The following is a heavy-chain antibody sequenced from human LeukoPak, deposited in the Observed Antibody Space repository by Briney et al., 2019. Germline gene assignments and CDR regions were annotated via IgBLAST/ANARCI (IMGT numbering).Heavy chain of an antibody. CDR1: GGSFSGYY. D-gene: IGHD3-10*01. J-gene: IGHJ6*04. CDR3: ARIDITMDRGAAKAGMDV. CDR2: INHSGST. V-gene: IGHV4-34*01. Sequence: SETLSLTCAVYGGSFSGYYWSWIRQPPGKGLEWIGEINHSGSTNYNPSLKSRVTISVDTSKNQFSLKLSSVTAADTAVYYCARIDITMDRGAAKAGMDVWGKGTTVTVSS.